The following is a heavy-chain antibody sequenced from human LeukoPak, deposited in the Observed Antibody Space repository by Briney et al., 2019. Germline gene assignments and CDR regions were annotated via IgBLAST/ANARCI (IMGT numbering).Heavy chain of an antibody. Sequence: GSLRLSCAASGFTFSSYSMNWVRQAPGKGLEWVSSISSSSSYIYYADSVKGRFTISRDNAKNSLYLQMNSLRAEDTAVYYCARAAGDIAAADWFDPWGQGTLVTVSS. CDR1: GFTFSSYS. CDR3: ARAAGDIAAADWFDP. D-gene: IGHD6-13*01. V-gene: IGHV3-21*01. CDR2: ISSSSSYI. J-gene: IGHJ5*02.